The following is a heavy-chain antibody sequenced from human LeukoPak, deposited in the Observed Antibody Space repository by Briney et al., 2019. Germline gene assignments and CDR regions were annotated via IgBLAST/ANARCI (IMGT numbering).Heavy chain of an antibody. CDR1: GFSFSASA. V-gene: IGHV3-30*02. J-gene: IGHJ4*02. CDR3: ARDGGRWDLDF. D-gene: IGHD2-15*01. CDR2: IWLYGNNE. Sequence: GGSLRLSCAASGFSFSASAFHWVRQAPGKGLEWVAFIWLYGNNEYADSVRGRFTISRDNSKNTLYLQINSLRPDDTAVYYCARDGGRWDLDFWGQGTLVTVSS.